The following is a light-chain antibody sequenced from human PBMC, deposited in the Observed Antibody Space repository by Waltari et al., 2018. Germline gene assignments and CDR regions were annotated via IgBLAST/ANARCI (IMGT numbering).Light chain of an antibody. V-gene: IGKV3-20*01. Sequence: IVLTQSPGTLSLSPGERATLSCRASQSVGTFLVWYQQKPAQAPRILLQVPSTKPTSPXXXXXXXXXXTXXXLXXXXLEPEDFAMYYCQHYVRLPVTFGQGTKVEI. CDR3: QHYVRLPVT. J-gene: IGKJ1*01. CDR2: VPS. CDR1: QSVGTF.